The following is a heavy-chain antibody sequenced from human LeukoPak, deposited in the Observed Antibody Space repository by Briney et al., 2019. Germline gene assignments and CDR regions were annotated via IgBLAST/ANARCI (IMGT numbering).Heavy chain of an antibody. CDR1: TFSVSTNY. J-gene: IGHJ6*04. CDR3: AKDRPSVVTFEV. D-gene: IGHD4-23*01. CDR2: LYSSGYT. V-gene: IGHV3-66*01. Sequence: GGSLRLSCAASTFSVSTNYMSWVRQAPGKGLEWISVLYSSGYTKYADSVRGRFSISRDNSKNTLYLQMNSLRVEDTAIYFCAKDRPSVVTFEVWGKGTTVTVSS.